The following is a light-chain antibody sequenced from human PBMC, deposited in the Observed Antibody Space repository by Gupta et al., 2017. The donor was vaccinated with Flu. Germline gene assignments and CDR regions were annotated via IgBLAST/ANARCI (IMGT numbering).Light chain of an antibody. CDR3: QQSDSTPPT. J-gene: IGKJ2*01. V-gene: IGKV1-39*01. Sequence: DIQMTQSPSSLSASVGDTVTNTCRASQSITKYLNWYQQKPGKAPKVLIFTALSLQNGVPSRFSGSGSGTDFTLTISSLQPEDSATYYCQQSDSTPPTFGQWTKLEI. CDR1: QSITKY. CDR2: TAL.